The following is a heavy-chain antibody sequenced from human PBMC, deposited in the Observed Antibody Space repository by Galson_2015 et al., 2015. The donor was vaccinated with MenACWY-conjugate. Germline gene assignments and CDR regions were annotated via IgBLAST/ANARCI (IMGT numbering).Heavy chain of an antibody. V-gene: IGHV3-48*02. CDR1: GFTFSTYS. CDR2: ISSSSSTI. CDR3: ARVPGYSYGYYDW. J-gene: IGHJ4*02. D-gene: IGHD5-18*01. Sequence: SLRLSCAASGFTFSTYSMNWVRQAPGEGLEWVSYISSSSSTIYYADSVKGRFTISRDNAKNSLYLQMNTLRDEDTAVYYCARVPGYSYGYYDWWGQGTLVTVSS.